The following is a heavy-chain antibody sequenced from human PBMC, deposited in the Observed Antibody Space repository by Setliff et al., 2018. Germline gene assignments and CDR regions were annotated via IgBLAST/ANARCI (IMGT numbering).Heavy chain of an antibody. CDR1: GGTFSSSG. Sequence: SVKVSCKSSGGTFSSSGITWVRQAPGQGLQWLGRFIPILGATNYAQRFQDRVTITADESTSTGYMELRSLRSDDTAVYYCARELRSPYWHLDSWGQGTQVTVS. V-gene: IGHV1-69*13. D-gene: IGHD3-16*01. CDR3: ARELRSPYWHLDS. CDR2: FIPILGAT. J-gene: IGHJ5*01.